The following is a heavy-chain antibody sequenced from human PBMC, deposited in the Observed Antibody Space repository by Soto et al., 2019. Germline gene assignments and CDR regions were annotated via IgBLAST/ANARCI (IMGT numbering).Heavy chain of an antibody. V-gene: IGHV3-23*01. CDR2: ISGSGGST. D-gene: IGHD3-3*01. CDR1: GFTFSSYA. J-gene: IGHJ6*02. CDR3: AKSYDFWSGQDYYYYYGMDV. Sequence: GGSLRLSCAASGFTFSSYAMSWVRQAPGKGLEWVSAISGSGGSTYYADSVKGRFTISRDNSKNTLYLQMNSLRAEDTAVYYCAKSYDFWSGQDYYYYYGMDVWGQGTTVTVSS.